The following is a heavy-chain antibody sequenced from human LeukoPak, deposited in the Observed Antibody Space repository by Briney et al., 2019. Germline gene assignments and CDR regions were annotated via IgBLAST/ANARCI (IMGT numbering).Heavy chain of an antibody. J-gene: IGHJ4*02. CDR3: ARSPYSSSWSLPNFDY. CDR1: GGSISSSSYY. D-gene: IGHD6-13*01. CDR2: ISSSGSTI. Sequence: LSLTCTVSGGSISSSSYYWGWIRQPPGKGLEWVSYISSSGSTIYYADSVKGRFTISRDNAKNSLYLQMNSLRAEDTAVYYCARSPYSSSWSLPNFDYWGQGTLVTVSS. V-gene: IGHV3-11*01.